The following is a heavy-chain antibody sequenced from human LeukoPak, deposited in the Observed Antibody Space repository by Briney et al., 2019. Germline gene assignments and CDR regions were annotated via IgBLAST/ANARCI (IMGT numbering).Heavy chain of an antibody. CDR1: GGSLSNYY. CDR3: ARGPASGSNFAWFDP. CDR2: INHSGST. V-gene: IGHV4-34*01. J-gene: IGHJ5*02. D-gene: IGHD3-10*01. Sequence: SETLSLTCAVYGGSLSNYYWSWIRQPPGKGLEWIGEINHSGSTNYNPSLKSRVTISVDMSKNQFSLELSFVTAADTAVYYCARGPASGSNFAWFDPWGQGTLVTVSS.